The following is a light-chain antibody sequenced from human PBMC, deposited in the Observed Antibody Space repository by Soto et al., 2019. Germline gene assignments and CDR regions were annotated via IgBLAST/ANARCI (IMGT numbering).Light chain of an antibody. J-gene: IGLJ1*01. V-gene: IGLV1-44*01. Sequence: QSVLTQPPSASGTPGQRVTISCSGSSSNIGSNTVNWYQQLPGTAPKLLIYSNNQRPSGVPDRFSGAKSGTSASLAISGLLSDDEADYYCDAWYDSRNGFVVFGTGTKVTVL. CDR2: SNN. CDR3: DAWYDSRNGFVV. CDR1: SSNIGSNT.